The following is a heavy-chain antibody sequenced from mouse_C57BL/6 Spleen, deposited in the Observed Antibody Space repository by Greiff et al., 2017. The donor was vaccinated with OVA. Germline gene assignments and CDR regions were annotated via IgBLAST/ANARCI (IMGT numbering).Heavy chain of an antibody. CDR2: IDPENGDT. D-gene: IGHD3-2*02. J-gene: IGHJ3*01. CDR1: GFNIKDDY. V-gene: IGHV14-4*01. Sequence: EVQLQQSGAELVRPGASVKLSCTASGFNIKDDYMHWVKQRPEQGLEWIGWIDPENGDTEYASKFQGQATITADTSSNTAYLQLSSLTSEDTAVYYCTTVTAQATGPFAYWGQGTLVTVSA. CDR3: TTVTAQATGPFAY.